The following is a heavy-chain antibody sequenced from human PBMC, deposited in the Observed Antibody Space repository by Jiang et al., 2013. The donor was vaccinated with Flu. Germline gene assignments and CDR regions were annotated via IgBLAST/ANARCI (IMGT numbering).Heavy chain of an antibody. J-gene: IGHJ4*02. Sequence: IGSMSPMGSPTTAVPQDRVTISVDTSLNQFSLRLTSVTAADTAVYYCARDRDIVSRGGFDNWGQGTLVTVSS. D-gene: IGHD5/OR15-5a*01. CDR3: ARDRDIVSRGGFDN. V-gene: IGHV4-38-2*02. CDR2: MSPMGSP.